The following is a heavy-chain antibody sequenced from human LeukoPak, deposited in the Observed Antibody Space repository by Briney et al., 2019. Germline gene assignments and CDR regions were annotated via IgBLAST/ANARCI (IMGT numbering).Heavy chain of an antibody. D-gene: IGHD2-8*01. J-gene: IGHJ6*02. CDR2: ILTDGITT. V-gene: IGHV3-74*01. CDR3: ARARARSVNEAMDV. CDR1: GFPFSSHW. Sequence: GGSLRLSCAASGFPFSSHWMHWVRQAPGTGLVWVAGILTDGITTTYADSVKGRFTISRDNAKNSLYLQMNSLRDEDTAVYYCARARARSVNEAMDVWGQGTTVTVSS.